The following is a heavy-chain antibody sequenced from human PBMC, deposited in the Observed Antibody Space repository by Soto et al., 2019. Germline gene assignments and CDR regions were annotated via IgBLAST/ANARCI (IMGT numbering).Heavy chain of an antibody. J-gene: IGHJ4*02. D-gene: IGHD2-15*01. CDR3: AREPHSVDY. Sequence: EVQLVESGGGLVQPGGSLRLSCAASGFTFSSYSMNWVCKAPGKGLEWISYIRSSGSTIYYADSVKGRFTISRDNATNSLYLQMNSLRDEDTSVYDCAREPHSVDYCGKGTLVSVSS. CDR2: IRSSGSTI. V-gene: IGHV3-48*02. CDR1: GFTFSSYS.